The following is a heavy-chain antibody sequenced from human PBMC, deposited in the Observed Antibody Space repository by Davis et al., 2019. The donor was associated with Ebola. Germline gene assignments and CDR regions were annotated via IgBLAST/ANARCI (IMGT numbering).Heavy chain of an antibody. Sequence: ASVKVSCKASGYTFTGYYMHWVRQAPGQGLEWMGWINPNSGGTNYAQKFQGRVTMTRDTSISTAYMELSRLRSDDTAVYYCARDYYGYYYGSGSSITYYYYGMDVWGQGTTVTVSS. D-gene: IGHD3-10*01. V-gene: IGHV1-2*02. J-gene: IGHJ6*02. CDR3: ARDYYGYYYGSGSSITYYYYGMDV. CDR1: GYTFTGYY. CDR2: INPNSGGT.